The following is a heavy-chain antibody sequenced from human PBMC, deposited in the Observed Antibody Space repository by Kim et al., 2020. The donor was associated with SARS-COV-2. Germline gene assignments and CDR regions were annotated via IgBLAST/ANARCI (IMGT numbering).Heavy chain of an antibody. CDR3: VRDRMGGAFDI. CDR1: GFTFSAYD. D-gene: IGHD3-16*01. CDR2: ITKSSTTI. J-gene: IGHJ3*02. V-gene: IGHV3-48*02. Sequence: GGSLRLSCATSGFTFSAYDMNWVRRAPGKELEWLSFITKSSTTIYYANSVKGRFTISRDNAKNSLYLQMNSLRDEDTALYYCVRDRMGGAFDIWGQGTMVTVSS.